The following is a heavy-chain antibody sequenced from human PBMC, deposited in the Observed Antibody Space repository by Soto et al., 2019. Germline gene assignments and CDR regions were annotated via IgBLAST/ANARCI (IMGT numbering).Heavy chain of an antibody. D-gene: IGHD5-12*01. J-gene: IGHJ4*02. CDR2: ISSSSSTI. Sequence: EVQLVESGGGLVQPGGSLRLSCAASGFTFSSYSMNWVRQAPGKGLEWVSYISSSSSTIYYADSVKCRFTISRDNAKNSLYLQMNSLRDEDTAVYYCARDQRWLQLDYFDYWGQGTLVTVSS. CDR3: ARDQRWLQLDYFDY. CDR1: GFTFSSYS. V-gene: IGHV3-48*02.